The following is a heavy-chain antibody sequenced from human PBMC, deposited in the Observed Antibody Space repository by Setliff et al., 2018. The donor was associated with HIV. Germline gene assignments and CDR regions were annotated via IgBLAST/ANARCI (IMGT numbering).Heavy chain of an antibody. Sequence: SLTCTVSGGSISASSHYWGWIRQPPGKGLEWIGSIYHSGSTYYNPALKIRVTISVDTSKNQFSLRLTSMTAADTAVYYCARVEYSSGWYSDGENWFDPWGQGTLVTVSS. J-gene: IGHJ5*02. D-gene: IGHD6-19*01. CDR2: IYHSGST. CDR1: GGSISASSHY. CDR3: ARVEYSSGWYSDGENWFDP. V-gene: IGHV4-39*07.